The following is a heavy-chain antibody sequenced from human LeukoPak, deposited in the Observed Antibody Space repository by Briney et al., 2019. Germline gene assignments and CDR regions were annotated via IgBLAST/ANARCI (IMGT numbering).Heavy chain of an antibody. CDR3: AKHLGSHSFLFYYMDV. Sequence: QPGGSLRLSCEASQFTFSSFAMSWIRQAPGTGLEWVSTLSGSGTATYYADSVKGRFTTSRDNSKDTLYLKMDILRADDTAVYYCAKHLGSHSFLFYYMDVWGTGTSVIVSS. CDR2: LSGSGTAT. D-gene: IGHD2-21*01. CDR1: QFTFSSFA. V-gene: IGHV3-23*01. J-gene: IGHJ6*03.